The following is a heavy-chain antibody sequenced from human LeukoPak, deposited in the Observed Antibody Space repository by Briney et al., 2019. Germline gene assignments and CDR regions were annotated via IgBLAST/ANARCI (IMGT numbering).Heavy chain of an antibody. D-gene: IGHD6-6*01. J-gene: IGHJ4*02. CDR3: ARSSKYSSSSGDFDY. V-gene: IGHV1-8*01. Sequence: RASVTVSCTASGYTFTSYDINWVRQATGQGLEWMGWMNPNSGNTGYAQKFQGRVTMTRNTSISTAYMELCSLRSEDTAVYYCARSSKYSSSSGDFDYWGQGTLVTASS. CDR2: MNPNSGNT. CDR1: GYTFTSYD.